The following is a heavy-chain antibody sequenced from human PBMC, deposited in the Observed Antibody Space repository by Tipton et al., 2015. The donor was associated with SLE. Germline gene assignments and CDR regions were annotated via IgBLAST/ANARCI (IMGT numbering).Heavy chain of an antibody. J-gene: IGHJ4*02. CDR2: IYYSEST. V-gene: IGHV4-59*08. Sequence: TLSLTCTVSGGSISSHYWSWIRQPPGKGLEWIGYIYYSESTNYNPSLTSRVTISVDTSKNQFSLKLSSVTAADTAVYYCARSHHDILEVDYWGQGTLVTVSS. CDR1: GGSISSHY. D-gene: IGHD3-9*01. CDR3: ARSHHDILEVDY.